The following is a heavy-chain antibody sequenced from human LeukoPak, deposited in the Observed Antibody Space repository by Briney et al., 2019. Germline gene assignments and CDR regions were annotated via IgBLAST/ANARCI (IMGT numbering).Heavy chain of an antibody. CDR3: ARAVYGSGSSPHGH. Sequence: SETLSLTCAVYGGSFSGCYWSWIRQPPGKGLEWIGEINHSGSTNYNPSLKSRVTISVDTSKNQFSLKLSSVTAADTAVYYCARAVYGSGSSPHGHWGQGTLVTVSS. CDR1: GGSFSGCY. J-gene: IGHJ4*02. CDR2: INHSGST. D-gene: IGHD3-10*01. V-gene: IGHV4-34*01.